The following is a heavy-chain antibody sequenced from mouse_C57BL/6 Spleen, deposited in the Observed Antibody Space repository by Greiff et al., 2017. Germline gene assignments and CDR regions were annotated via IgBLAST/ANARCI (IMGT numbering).Heavy chain of an antibody. CDR3: ARSGTWFAY. D-gene: IGHD3-1*01. J-gene: IGHJ3*01. Sequence: EVQLQQSGPELVKPGASVKIPCKASGYTFTDYNMDWVKQSHGKSLEWIGEINPNNGGTIYNQKFKGKATLTVDKSSSTAYMELRSLTSEDTAVYYCARSGTWFAYWGQGTLVTVSA. CDR2: INPNNGGT. CDR1: GYTFTDYN. V-gene: IGHV1-18*01.